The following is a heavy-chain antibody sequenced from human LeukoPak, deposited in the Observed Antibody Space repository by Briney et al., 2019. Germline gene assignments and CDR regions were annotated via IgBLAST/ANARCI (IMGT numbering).Heavy chain of an antibody. D-gene: IGHD4-17*01. Sequence: PSETLSLTCTVSGGSISSYYWSWIRQPPGKGLEWIGYIYYSGSTNYNPSLKSRVTISVDTSKSQFSLNLSSVTAADTAVYYCARGTVTMDYWGRGTLVTVSS. J-gene: IGHJ4*02. CDR1: GGSISSYY. V-gene: IGHV4-59*01. CDR2: IYYSGST. CDR3: ARGTVTMDY.